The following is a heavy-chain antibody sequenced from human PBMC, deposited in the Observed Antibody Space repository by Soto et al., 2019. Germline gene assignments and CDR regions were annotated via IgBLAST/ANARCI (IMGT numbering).Heavy chain of an antibody. CDR2: ISYDGSNK. D-gene: IGHD3-3*01. J-gene: IGHJ4*02. Sequence: QVQLVESGGGVVQPGRSLRLSCAASGFTFSSYAMHWVRQAPGKGLEWVAVISYDGSNKYYADSVKGRFTISRDNSKNTLYLQMNSLRAEDTAVYYCARTSYDFWSGYYSPHRHYFDYWGQGTLVTVSS. CDR1: GFTFSSYA. CDR3: ARTSYDFWSGYYSPHRHYFDY. V-gene: IGHV3-30-3*01.